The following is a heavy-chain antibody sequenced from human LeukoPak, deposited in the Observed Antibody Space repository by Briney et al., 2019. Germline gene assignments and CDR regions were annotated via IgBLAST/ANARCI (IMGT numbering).Heavy chain of an antibody. CDR3: AGEKRLQNPFDY. Sequence: PGGSLRLSCAASGFTFSDYYMSWIRQAPGKGLEWVSYISSSGSTIYYADSVKGRFTISRDNAKNSLYLQMNSLRAEDTAVYYCAGEKRLQNPFDYGGQGTLVTVSS. D-gene: IGHD3-16*01. CDR1: GFTFSDYY. CDR2: ISSSGSTI. V-gene: IGHV3-11*01. J-gene: IGHJ4*02.